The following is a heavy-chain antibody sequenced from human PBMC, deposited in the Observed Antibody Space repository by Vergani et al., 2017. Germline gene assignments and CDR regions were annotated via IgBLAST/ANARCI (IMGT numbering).Heavy chain of an antibody. CDR1: GFSFGDYA. D-gene: IGHD6-19*01. CDR3: ASDTHSGQRADR. J-gene: IGHJ5*02. Sequence: VQLVESGGGLVPPGRSLRLSCAASGFSFGDYAMTWIRQPPGKGLEWIGSIHYSENTNYNPSLKTRVTISVDTSKNQFSLTLTSVTAADTAVYYCASDTHSGQRADRWGQGILVTVTS. CDR2: IHYSENT. V-gene: IGHV4-59*01.